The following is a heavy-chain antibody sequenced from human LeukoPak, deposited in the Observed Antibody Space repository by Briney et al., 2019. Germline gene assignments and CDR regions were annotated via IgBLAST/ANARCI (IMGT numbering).Heavy chain of an antibody. Sequence: GGSLRLSCAASGFTVSSNYMSWVRQAPGKGLEWVSVIYSGGSTYYADSVKGRFTISRDNSKNTLYLQMNSLKTEDTAVYYCTTDRNVGLFDYWGQGTLVTVSS. CDR1: GFTVSSNY. CDR3: TTDRNVGLFDY. V-gene: IGHV3-66*01. D-gene: IGHD1-26*01. CDR2: IYSGGST. J-gene: IGHJ4*02.